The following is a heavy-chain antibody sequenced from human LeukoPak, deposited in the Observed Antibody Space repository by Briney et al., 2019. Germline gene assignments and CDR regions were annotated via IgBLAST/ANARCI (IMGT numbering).Heavy chain of an antibody. Sequence: PSETLSLTCSVSGVSIRSYSHYWGWIRQTPGKGLEWIGTIFYSGTTYYNPSLKSRVTISVDTSKNQFSLKLSSVTAADTAVYYCARVVRPAVTIFGVATRPVYYYMDVWGKGTTVTVSS. J-gene: IGHJ6*03. CDR1: GVSIRSYSHY. CDR3: ARVVRPAVTIFGVATRPVYYYMDV. CDR2: IFYSGTT. V-gene: IGHV4-39*01. D-gene: IGHD3-3*01.